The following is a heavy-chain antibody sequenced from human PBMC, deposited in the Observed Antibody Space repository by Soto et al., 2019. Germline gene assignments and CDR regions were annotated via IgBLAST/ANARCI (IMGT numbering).Heavy chain of an antibody. V-gene: IGHV4-30-4*08. CDR2: IYYSGST. CDR1: GGSISSSSYY. D-gene: IGHD2-2*01. Sequence: PSETLSLTCTVSGGSISSSSYYWGWIRQPPGKGLEWIGYIYYSGSTYYNPSLKSRVTISVDTSKNQFSLKLSSVTAADTAVYYCASAYCISTSCYFPWGYYYYGMDVWGQGTTVTVSS. J-gene: IGHJ6*02. CDR3: ASAYCISTSCYFPWGYYYYGMDV.